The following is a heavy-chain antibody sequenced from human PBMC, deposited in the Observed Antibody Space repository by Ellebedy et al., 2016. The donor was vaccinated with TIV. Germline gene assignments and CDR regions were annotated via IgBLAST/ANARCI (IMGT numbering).Heavy chain of an antibody. J-gene: IGHJ4*02. Sequence: GESLKISCAAPGFPLSTSYMSWVRQPPGNGLEWLSVISRGGSTYYADSLKGRFTITRDNSKNTLFLQMNSLRAEDTSVYYCAKDLKMVTAWGYWGQGTLVTVSS. CDR3: AKDLKMVTAWGY. V-gene: IGHV3-53*01. CDR2: ISRGGST. D-gene: IGHD5-18*01. CDR1: GFPLSTSY.